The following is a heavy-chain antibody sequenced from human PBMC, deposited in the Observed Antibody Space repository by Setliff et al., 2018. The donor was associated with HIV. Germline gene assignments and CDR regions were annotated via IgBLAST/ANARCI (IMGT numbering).Heavy chain of an antibody. V-gene: IGHV3-33*01. CDR3: AGEESASSWGYYHYYMDV. CDR1: GFTFSRYG. Sequence: GGSLRLSCAASGFTFSRYGMHWVRQTPGKGLEWVAIIWYDGNNKQYADSMKGRFTISRDNSNNMLYLQMNSLRAEDTAVYYCAGEESASSWGYYHYYMDVWGKGTTVTVSS. CDR2: IWYDGNNK. D-gene: IGHD3-16*01. J-gene: IGHJ6*03.